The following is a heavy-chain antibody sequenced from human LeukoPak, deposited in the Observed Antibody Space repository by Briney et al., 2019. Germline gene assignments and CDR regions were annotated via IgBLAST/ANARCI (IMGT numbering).Heavy chain of an antibody. CDR3: ARDLAGYNSFDY. J-gene: IGHJ4*02. CDR2: LSGSGGST. Sequence: GGSLRLSCAASGFTFRSYAMDWVRQAPGKGLEWVAGLSGSGGSTYYADSEKGRFTISRDNSKNTLYLQMNSLRAEDTAVYYCARDLAGYNSFDYWGQGTLVTVPS. V-gene: IGHV3-23*01. CDR1: GFTFRSYA. D-gene: IGHD5-24*01.